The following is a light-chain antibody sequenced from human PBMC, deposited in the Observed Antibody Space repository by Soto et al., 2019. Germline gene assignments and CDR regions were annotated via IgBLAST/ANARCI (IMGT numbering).Light chain of an antibody. CDR2: AVS. CDR3: GSFADIGTVM. V-gene: IGLV2-14*03. J-gene: IGLJ3*02. Sequence: QSALTQPASVSGSPGQSFTIPCTGSSSDVGAYHSVSWYQHHPGKAPKLIIFAVSHRPSGVSHRFSGSKSGNTASLTISGLQAEDEADYYGGSFADIGTVMFGGGTKVTVL. CDR1: SSDVGAYHS.